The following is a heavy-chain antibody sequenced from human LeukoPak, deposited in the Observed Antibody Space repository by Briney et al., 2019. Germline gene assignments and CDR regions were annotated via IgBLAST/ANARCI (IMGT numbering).Heavy chain of an antibody. V-gene: IGHV1-8*01. CDR2: MNPNSGNT. CDR3: ARGGGYCSGGSCYTFDP. J-gene: IGHJ5*02. Sequence: ASVKVSCKASGYTLTSYDINWVRQATGQGLEWMGWMNPNSGNTGYAQKFQGRVTMTRNTSISTAYMELSSLRSEDTAVYYCARGGGYCSGGSCYTFDPWGQGTLVTVSS. D-gene: IGHD2-15*01. CDR1: GYTLTSYD.